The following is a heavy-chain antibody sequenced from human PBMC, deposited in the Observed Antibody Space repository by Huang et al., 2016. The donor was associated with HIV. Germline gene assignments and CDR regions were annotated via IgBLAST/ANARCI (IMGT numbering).Heavy chain of an antibody. CDR2: ISGSGDKT. V-gene: IGHV3-23*01. D-gene: IGHD2-21*02. J-gene: IGHJ4*02. CDR3: AKVPTVVTFH. Sequence: DVQLLESGGDFVQPGGSLRLSCAASRFTFSTYAMSWVRQVPGKGLEWVSAISGSGDKTYYADSVKGRFTISRDNSKNTLFWQMNSLRAEDTAVYYCAKVPTVVTFHWGQGTLVTVSS. CDR1: RFTFSTYA.